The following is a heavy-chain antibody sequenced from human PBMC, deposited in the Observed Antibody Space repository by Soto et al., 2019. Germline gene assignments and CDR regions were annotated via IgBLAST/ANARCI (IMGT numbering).Heavy chain of an antibody. J-gene: IGHJ5*02. D-gene: IGHD6-13*01. Sequence: SETLSLTCTVSGGSISSYYWNWLQQPAGKGLEWIGRIYSSGSTNYNPSLKTRVTMSVDTSKNQFSLKLSSVTAADTAVYYCARISLAAAASWFDPWGQGTLVTVSS. CDR2: IYSSGST. CDR1: GGSISSYY. CDR3: ARISLAAAASWFDP. V-gene: IGHV4-4*07.